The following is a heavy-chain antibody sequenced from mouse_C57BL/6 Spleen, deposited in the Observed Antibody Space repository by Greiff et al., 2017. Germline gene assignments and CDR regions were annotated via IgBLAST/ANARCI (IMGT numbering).Heavy chain of an antibody. J-gene: IGHJ2*01. V-gene: IGHV1-76*01. Sequence: VQVVESGAELVRPGASVKLSCKASGYTFTDYYINWVKQRPGQGLEWIARIYPGSGNTYYNEKFKGKATLTAEKSSSTAYMQLSSLTSEDSAVYFCARFMDGYYHFDYWGQGTTLTVSS. CDR3: ARFMDGYYHFDY. CDR1: GYTFTDYY. D-gene: IGHD2-3*01. CDR2: IYPGSGNT.